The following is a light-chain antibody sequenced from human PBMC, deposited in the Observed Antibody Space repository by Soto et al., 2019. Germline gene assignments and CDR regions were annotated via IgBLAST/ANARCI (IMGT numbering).Light chain of an antibody. V-gene: IGLV1-51*01. Sequence: QSVLTQPLSVSAAPGQKVTISCSGSSSNIGGNSVSWYQQLPGTAPKLLIYDDNKRPSGIPDRFSGSKSGTSATLGITGFQTGDEADYYCGSWDSSLSAYVFGTGTKGTVL. CDR2: DDN. CDR3: GSWDSSLSAYV. J-gene: IGLJ1*01. CDR1: SSNIGGNS.